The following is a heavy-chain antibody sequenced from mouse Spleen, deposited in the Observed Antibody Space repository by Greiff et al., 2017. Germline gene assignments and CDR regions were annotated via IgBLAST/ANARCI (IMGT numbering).Heavy chain of an antibody. CDR2: IYPGSGST. Sequence: QVQLQQPGAELVKPGASVKMSCKASGYTFTSYWITWVKQRPGQGLAWIGDIYPGSGSTNYNEKFKSKATLTVDTSSSTAYMQLSSLTSEDSAVYYCARSEIRASWFAYWGQGTLVTVSA. CDR3: ARSEIRASWFAY. D-gene: IGHD3-3*01. V-gene: IGHV1-55*01. CDR1: GYTFTSYW. J-gene: IGHJ3*01.